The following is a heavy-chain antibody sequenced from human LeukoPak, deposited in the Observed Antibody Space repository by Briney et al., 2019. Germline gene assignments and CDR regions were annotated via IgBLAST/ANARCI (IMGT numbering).Heavy chain of an antibody. Sequence: GGSLRLSCAASGFTFSSYGMSWVRQAPGKGLEWVSGISGSGGSTYYADSVKGRFTISRDNSKNMLYLQMNSLRAEDTAVYYCARGGVPAAMDYWGQGTLVTVSS. CDR1: GFTFSSYG. V-gene: IGHV3-23*01. CDR3: ARGGVPAAMDY. CDR2: ISGSGGST. J-gene: IGHJ4*02. D-gene: IGHD2-2*01.